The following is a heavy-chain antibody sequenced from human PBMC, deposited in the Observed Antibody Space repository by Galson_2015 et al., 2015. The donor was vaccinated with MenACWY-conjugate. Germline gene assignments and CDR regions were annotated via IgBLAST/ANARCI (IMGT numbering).Heavy chain of an antibody. CDR1: GFTFSTYW. CDR3: VRDNAAAPDLFDS. CDR2: INNDGSNT. D-gene: IGHD6-25*01. J-gene: IGHJ4*02. V-gene: IGHV3-74*01. Sequence: SLRLSCAASGFTFSTYWMHWVRQAPGKGLVWVSRINNDGSNTNYADSVKGRFTIPRDNAKNTLYLQIDSLRAEDTALYCCVRDNAAAPDLFDSWGQGTRVTVSS.